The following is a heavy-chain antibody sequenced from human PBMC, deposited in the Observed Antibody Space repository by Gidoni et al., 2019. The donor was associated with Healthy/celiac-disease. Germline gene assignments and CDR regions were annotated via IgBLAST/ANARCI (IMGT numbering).Heavy chain of an antibody. J-gene: IGHJ4*02. Sequence: EVQLVESGGGLVQPGRSLRLSCAASGFTFDAYAMHWVRQAPGKGLEWVSGISLNSGSIGYADSVKGRFTISRDNAKNSLYLQMNSLRAEDTALYYCAKDREWFGEFRGPDFDYWGQGTLVTVSS. D-gene: IGHD3-10*01. CDR1: GFTFDAYA. CDR2: ISLNSGSI. CDR3: AKDREWFGEFRGPDFDY. V-gene: IGHV3-9*01.